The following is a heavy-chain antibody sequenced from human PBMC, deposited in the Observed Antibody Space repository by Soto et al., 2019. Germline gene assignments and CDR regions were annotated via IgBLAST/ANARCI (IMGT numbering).Heavy chain of an antibody. D-gene: IGHD3-22*01. CDR1: GYTFTRNG. V-gene: IGHV1-18*01. J-gene: IGHJ6*02. CDR2: ISPKSGSI. Sequence: QVHLVQSGAEVKKPGASVNVSCKTSGYTFTRNGISWVRQAPGQGLEWMGWISPKSGSIKYAQKFQGRVIMTTDTSTSTAYTGLRSLRSDDTAVYYCVKDRDSNSWPSRDVWGPGTTVTVSS. CDR3: VKDRDSNSWPSRDV.